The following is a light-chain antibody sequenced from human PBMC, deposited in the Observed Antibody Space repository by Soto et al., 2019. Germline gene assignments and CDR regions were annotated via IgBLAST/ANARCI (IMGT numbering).Light chain of an antibody. CDR3: QQYNNWPPVT. J-gene: IGKJ1*01. CDR2: GAS. Sequence: EIVITQSPATLSVSPGERATLSCRASQSVSSNLAWYQQKPGQAPRLLIYGASTRATGIPARLSGSGSGTEFTLTISSLQSEDFAVYYCQQYNNWPPVTFGQGTKVDIK. V-gene: IGKV3-15*01. CDR1: QSVSSN.